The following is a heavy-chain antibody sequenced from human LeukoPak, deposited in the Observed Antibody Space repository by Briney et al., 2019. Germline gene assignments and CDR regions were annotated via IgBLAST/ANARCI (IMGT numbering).Heavy chain of an antibody. CDR1: GFSVSSIY. D-gene: IGHD6-13*01. V-gene: IGHV3-53*01. Sequence: GGSLRLSCAASGFSVSSIYMNWVRQAPGKGLEWVSVIYSDGTTYYADSVKGRFTISRDDSKNTLYLHMNSLRAEDTAVYYCARGAAAGTRGGYYFDYWGQGTLVTVSS. CDR3: ARGAAAGTRGGYYFDY. J-gene: IGHJ4*02. CDR2: IYSDGTT.